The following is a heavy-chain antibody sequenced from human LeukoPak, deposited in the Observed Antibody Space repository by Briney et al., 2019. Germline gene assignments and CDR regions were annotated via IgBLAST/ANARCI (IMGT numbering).Heavy chain of an antibody. J-gene: IGHJ6*02. CDR1: RFTFSSYE. CDR2: ISSSGSTI. V-gene: IGHV3-48*03. D-gene: IGHD3-10*01. CDR3: ARDGYGSGRKGKYYYYGMDV. Sequence: GGSLRLSCATSRFTFSSYEMNWVRQAPGKGLEWVSYISSSGSTIYYADSVKGRFTISRDNAKNSLYLQMNSLRAEDTAVYYCARDGYGSGRKGKYYYYGMDVWGQGATVTVSS.